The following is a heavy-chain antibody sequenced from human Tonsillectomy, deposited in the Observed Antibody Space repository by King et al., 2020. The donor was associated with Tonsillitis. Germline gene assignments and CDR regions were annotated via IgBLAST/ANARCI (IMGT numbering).Heavy chain of an antibody. J-gene: IGHJ5*02. V-gene: IGHV4-61*02. CDR2: IYTSGST. D-gene: IGHD4-17*01. CDR3: ARGTYTTVTTYWFDP. CDR1: GGSISSGSYY. Sequence: VQLQESGPGLVKPSQTLSLTCTVSGGSISSGSYYWRWIRQPAGKGLEWIGRIYTSGSTNYNPSLKSRVTISVDTSKNQFSLKLSSVTAADTAVYYCARGTYTTVTTYWFDPWGQGTLVTVSS.